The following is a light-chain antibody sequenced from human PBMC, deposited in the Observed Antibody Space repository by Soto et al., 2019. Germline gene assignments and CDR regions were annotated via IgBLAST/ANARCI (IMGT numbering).Light chain of an antibody. CDR1: QSVSIR. CDR3: QQRSNWPSIT. J-gene: IGKJ5*01. Sequence: EIVLTHSPGTLSLSPWEIATLSCRASQSVSIRLAWYQHKSGQAPRLLISGASSRATGIPDRFSGSGSGTDFTLTISSLEAEDSAVYYCQQRSNWPSITFGQGTRLEIK. CDR2: GAS. V-gene: IGKV3-11*01.